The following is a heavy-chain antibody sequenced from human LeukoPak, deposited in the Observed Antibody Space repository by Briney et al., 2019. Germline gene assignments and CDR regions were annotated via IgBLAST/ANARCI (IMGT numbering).Heavy chain of an antibody. CDR2: ISYDGSNK. D-gene: IGHD3-3*01. Sequence: PGGSLRLSCAASGFTFSSYAMHWVRQAPGKGLEWVAVISYDGSNKYYADSVKGRFTISRDNSKNTLYLQMNSLRAEDTAVYYCARDINIIGITIFGVARKYYYGMDVWGQGTTVTVSS. CDR1: GFTFSSYA. V-gene: IGHV3-30-3*01. J-gene: IGHJ6*02. CDR3: ARDINIIGITIFGVARKYYYGMDV.